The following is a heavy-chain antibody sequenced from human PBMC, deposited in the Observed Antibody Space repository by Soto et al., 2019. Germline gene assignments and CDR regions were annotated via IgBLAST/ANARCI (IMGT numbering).Heavy chain of an antibody. D-gene: IGHD3-22*01. CDR3: ARAGAWGSNYDDAAFDA. J-gene: IGHJ3*01. CDR2: INGGTGYT. CDR1: GYTFTSDA. Sequence: VHLVQSGAEVKKPGASVKVSCRASGYTFTSDAMHWVRQAPGQGLEWLGWINGGTGYTTFSQKFQGRVSITRVTYASAAYMELSILRSEDTAIYYCARAGAWGSNYDDAAFDAWGQGTKVTVSS. V-gene: IGHV1-3*01.